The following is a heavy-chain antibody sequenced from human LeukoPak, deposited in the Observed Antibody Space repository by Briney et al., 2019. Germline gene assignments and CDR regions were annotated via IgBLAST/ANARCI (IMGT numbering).Heavy chain of an antibody. CDR2: LSWNSGSI. D-gene: IGHD2-15*01. CDR3: AKDSRYCSGGSCYSVGAFDI. Sequence: PGGSLRLSCAASGFTFDDYAMHWVRQAPGKGLEWVSGLSWNSGSIGYADSVKGRFTISRDNAKNSPYLQMNSLRAEDTALYYCAKDSRYCSGGSCYSVGAFDIWGQGTMVTVSS. V-gene: IGHV3-9*01. J-gene: IGHJ3*02. CDR1: GFTFDDYA.